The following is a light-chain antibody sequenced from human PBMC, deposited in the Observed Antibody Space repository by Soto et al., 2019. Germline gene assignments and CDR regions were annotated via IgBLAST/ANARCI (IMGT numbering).Light chain of an antibody. CDR3: QHYNGY. CDR2: DAS. CDR1: QNIRSW. Sequence: DMPMTQSPTTLSASGGDRVTITCRASQNIRSWLAWYQQKPGKAPKVLIYDASTLESGVPSRFSGSGFGTEFTLTISSLQPDDFATYYCQHYNGYFGQGTKLEIK. J-gene: IGKJ2*01. V-gene: IGKV1-5*01.